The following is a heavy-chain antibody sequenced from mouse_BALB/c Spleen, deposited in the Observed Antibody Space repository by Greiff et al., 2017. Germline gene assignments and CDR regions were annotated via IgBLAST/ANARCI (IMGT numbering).Heavy chain of an antibody. V-gene: IGHV14-3*02. J-gene: IGHJ1*01. D-gene: IGHD2-1*01. CDR2: IDPANGNT. CDR3: APYGNYPNWYFDV. Sequence: EVQRVESGAELVKPGASVKLSCTASGFNIKDTYMHWVKQRPEQGLEWIGRIDPANGNTKYDPKFQGKATITADTSSNTAYLQLSSLTSEDTAVYYCAPYGNYPNWYFDVWGAGTTVTVSS. CDR1: GFNIKDTY.